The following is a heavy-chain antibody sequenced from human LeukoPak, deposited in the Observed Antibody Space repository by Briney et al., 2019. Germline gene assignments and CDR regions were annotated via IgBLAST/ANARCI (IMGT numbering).Heavy chain of an antibody. CDR2: INHSGST. V-gene: IGHV4-34*01. J-gene: IGHJ4*02. CDR3: ARVGGSSWFDY. D-gene: IGHD6-13*01. Sequence: AGTLSLTCAVYGGSFSGYDWSWIRQPPGKGLEWIGEINHSGSTNYNPSLESRVTISVDTSKNQFYLKLSSVTAADTAVYYCARVGGSSWFDYWGQGTLVIVSS. CDR1: GGSFSGYD.